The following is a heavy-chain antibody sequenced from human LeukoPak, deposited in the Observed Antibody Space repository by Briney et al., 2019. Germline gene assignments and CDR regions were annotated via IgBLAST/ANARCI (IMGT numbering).Heavy chain of an antibody. CDR3: AKDIGYSSSWYYFDY. D-gene: IGHD6-13*01. Sequence: GRSLRLSCAASGFTFDDYAMHWVRQAPGKGLEWVSGISWNSGSIGYADSVKGRFTISRDNAKNSLYLQMNSLRAEDTALYYRAKDIGYSSSWYYFDYWGQGTLVTVSS. CDR2: ISWNSGSI. V-gene: IGHV3-9*01. J-gene: IGHJ4*02. CDR1: GFTFDDYA.